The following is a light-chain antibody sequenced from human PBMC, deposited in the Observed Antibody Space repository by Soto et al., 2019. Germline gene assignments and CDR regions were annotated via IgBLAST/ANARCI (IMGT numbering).Light chain of an antibody. V-gene: IGKV1-5*03. CDR3: QQSTGIPYT. Sequence: DIQMTQSPSTLSASVGDRVTITCRASQSISSWLAWYQQRPGKAPKVLIYKASNLGSGVPSRFSGSGSGTDFTLTISSLQPEDFATYYCQQSTGIPYTFGQGTKLEIK. J-gene: IGKJ2*01. CDR2: KAS. CDR1: QSISSW.